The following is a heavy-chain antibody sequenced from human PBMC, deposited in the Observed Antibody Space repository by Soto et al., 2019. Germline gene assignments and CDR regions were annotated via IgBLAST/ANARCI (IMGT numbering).Heavy chain of an antibody. CDR3: ASTYYDFWSGYYSGMDV. CDR1: GGSISSSSYY. V-gene: IGHV4-39*01. CDR2: IYYSGST. J-gene: IGHJ6*02. Sequence: QLQLQESGPGLVKPSETLSLTCTVSGGSISSSSYYWGWIRQPPGKGLEWIGSIYYSGSTYYNPSLKSRVTISVDTSKNQFSLKLSSVTAADTAVYYCASTYYDFWSGYYSGMDVWGQGTTVTVSS. D-gene: IGHD3-3*01.